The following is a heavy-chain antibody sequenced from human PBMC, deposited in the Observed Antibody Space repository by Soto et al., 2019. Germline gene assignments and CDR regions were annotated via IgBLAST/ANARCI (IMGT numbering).Heavy chain of an antibody. CDR1: GFNFDGFN. J-gene: IGHJ4*02. Sequence: GVSLRLSCAASGFNFDGFNMNWVRQAPGKGLEWVSSVSSDGNYVFYAESLKGRLTISRDNAKKSLYLQMKSLRAEDTAVYYCARAINDYGDYYFDYWGQGTLVTVSS. CDR3: ARAINDYGDYYFDY. D-gene: IGHD4-17*01. V-gene: IGHV3-21*01. CDR2: VSSDGNYV.